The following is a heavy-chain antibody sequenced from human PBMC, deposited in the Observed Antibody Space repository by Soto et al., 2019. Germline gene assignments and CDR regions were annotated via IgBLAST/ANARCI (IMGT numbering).Heavy chain of an antibody. Sequence: SETLSLTCTVSGGSISSYYWSWTRQPPGKGLEWIGYIYYSGSTNYNPSLKSRVTISVDTSKNQFSLKLSSVTAADTAVYYCAILQPPNDYWGQGTLVTVSS. CDR1: GGSISSYY. CDR3: AILQPPNDY. D-gene: IGHD5-18*01. V-gene: IGHV4-59*01. CDR2: IYYSGST. J-gene: IGHJ4*02.